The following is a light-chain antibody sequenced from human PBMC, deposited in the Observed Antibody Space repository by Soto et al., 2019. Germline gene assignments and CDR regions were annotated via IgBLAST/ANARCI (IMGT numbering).Light chain of an antibody. Sequence: EIVMTQSPVTLSVSPGDRVTLSCRASQNVVNAVAWYQQKYGQPPTLLIYAASTRATGVPDRFRGSGSGTDFTLTISSLQSEDFAVYYCQQYDIWASFGGGSRVDFK. V-gene: IGKV3-15*01. J-gene: IGKJ4*01. CDR3: QQYDIWAS. CDR2: AAS. CDR1: QNVVNA.